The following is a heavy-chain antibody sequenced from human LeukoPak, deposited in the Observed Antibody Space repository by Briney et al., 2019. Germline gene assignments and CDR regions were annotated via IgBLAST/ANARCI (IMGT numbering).Heavy chain of an antibody. CDR3: AKTYMLRGVPWYFDY. D-gene: IGHD3-10*01. J-gene: IGHJ4*02. CDR2: ISGSGGST. V-gene: IGHV3-23*01. CDR1: GFTFRRYA. Sequence: GGSLRLSCAASGFTFRRYAMSWLRQAPGKGLEWVSSISGSGGSTYYADSVKGRFTISRDNSKNTMYLQMNSLRAEDKAAYYCAKTYMLRGVPWYFDYWGQGTLVTVSS.